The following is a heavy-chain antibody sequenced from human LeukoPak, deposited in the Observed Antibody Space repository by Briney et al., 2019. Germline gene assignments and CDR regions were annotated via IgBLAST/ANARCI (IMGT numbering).Heavy chain of an antibody. CDR2: INPNSGGT. V-gene: IGHV1-2*04. J-gene: IGHJ4*02. D-gene: IGHD3-10*01. CDR1: GYTFTGYY. CDR3: ARFQASEFRGLDH. Sequence: ASVKVSCKASGYTFTGYYMHWVRQAPGQGLEWMGWINPNSGGTNYAQKFQGWVTMTRDTSISTAYMELSRLRSDDTAIYYCARFQASEFRGLDHWGQGTLITVSS.